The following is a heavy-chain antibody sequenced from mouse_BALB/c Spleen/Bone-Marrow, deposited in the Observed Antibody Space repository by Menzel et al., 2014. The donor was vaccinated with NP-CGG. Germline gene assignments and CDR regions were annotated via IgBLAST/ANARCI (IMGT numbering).Heavy chain of an antibody. CDR1: GFTLSSYI. CDR3: ASITTVTY. V-gene: IGHV5-9-2*01. J-gene: IGHJ3*01. D-gene: IGHD1-1*01. Sequence: EVQVVESGGGLVKPGGSLKLSCAASGFTLSSYIMSWVRQTPEKRLEWAATISGGGSDTYYLDSVKGRFTISRDNAKNNLYLQMSSLRSEDTALYYCASITTVTYWGQGTLVTVSA. CDR2: ISGGGSDT.